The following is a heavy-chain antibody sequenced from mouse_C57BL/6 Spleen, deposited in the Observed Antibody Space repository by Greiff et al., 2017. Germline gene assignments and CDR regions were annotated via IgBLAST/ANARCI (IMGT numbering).Heavy chain of an antibody. D-gene: IGHD2-1*01. CDR2: IDPSDSYT. CDR1: GYTFTSYW. V-gene: IGHV1-59*01. CDR3: ARSDDGNYYFDD. J-gene: IGHJ2*01. Sequence: QVQLQQPGAELVRPGTSVKLSCKASGYTFTSYWMHWVKQRPGQGLEWIGVIDPSDSYTNYNQKFKGKATLTVDTSSSTAYMQLSSLTSEDSAVYYCARSDDGNYYFDDWGQGATLAVSS.